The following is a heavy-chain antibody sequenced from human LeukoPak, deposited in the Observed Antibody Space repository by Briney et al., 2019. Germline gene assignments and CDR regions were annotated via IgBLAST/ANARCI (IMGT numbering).Heavy chain of an antibody. D-gene: IGHD6-13*01. V-gene: IGHV4-59*08. Sequence: SETLSLTCTVSGGSISSYYWSWIRQPPGRGLEWIGFIYYSGRTHYNPSLKSRVTISVDTSKNQFFLKLTSVTAADPAVCYWSSSKWQQPFDSWGLGNLVTVSS. CDR3: SSSKWQQPFDS. CDR2: IYYSGRT. CDR1: GGSISSYY. J-gene: IGHJ5*01.